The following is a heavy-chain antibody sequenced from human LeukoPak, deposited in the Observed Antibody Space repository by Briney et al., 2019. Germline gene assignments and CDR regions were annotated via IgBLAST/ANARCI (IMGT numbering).Heavy chain of an antibody. Sequence: GGSLRLSCAASGFTFSSYAMSWVRQAPGKGLEWVSAISGSGGTTYYADSVNGRFTISRDNSKNTLYLQMNSLRAEDTAVYYCAKLPPQLDDAFDIWGQGTMVTVSS. CDR2: ISGSGGTT. CDR1: GFTFSSYA. D-gene: IGHD6-13*01. J-gene: IGHJ3*02. V-gene: IGHV3-23*01. CDR3: AKLPPQLDDAFDI.